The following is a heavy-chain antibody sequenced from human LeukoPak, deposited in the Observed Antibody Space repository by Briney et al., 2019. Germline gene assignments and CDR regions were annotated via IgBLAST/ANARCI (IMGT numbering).Heavy chain of an antibody. V-gene: IGHV3-11*04. CDR1: GFTFSDYY. CDR3: TRDPRHFDS. D-gene: IGHD6-6*01. J-gene: IGHJ5*01. CDR2: ISSSGNTI. Sequence: PGGSLRLSCAASGFTFSDYYMTWIRQAPGKGLEWVSYISSSGNTIYYADSVKGRFTISRDNAKNSLYLQMSSLRVEDTAVYYCTRDPRHFDSCGQGTLVTVSS.